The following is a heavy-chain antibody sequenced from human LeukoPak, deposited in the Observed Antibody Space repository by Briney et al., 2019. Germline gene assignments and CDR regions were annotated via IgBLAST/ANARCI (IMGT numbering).Heavy chain of an antibody. J-gene: IGHJ4*02. Sequence: ASVKVSCKASGYTFTGYYMHWVRQAPGEGLEWMGWINPNSGDTNYAQNFQGRVTMTRDTSVSTVYMELSRLRSDDTAVYYCARDLHLYWGQGTLVTVSS. CDR1: GYTFTGYY. CDR2: INPNSGDT. CDR3: ARDLHLY. V-gene: IGHV1-2*02.